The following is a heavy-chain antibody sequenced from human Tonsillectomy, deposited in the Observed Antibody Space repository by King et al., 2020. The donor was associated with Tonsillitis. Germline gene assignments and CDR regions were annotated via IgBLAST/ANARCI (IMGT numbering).Heavy chain of an antibody. Sequence: VQLVESGGGVVQPGRSLRLTCAAPGLIFSNYAMHWVRQAPGKGLEWLALIWEDGSNKYHADSVKGRFIISRDNSKNTLYLEMNSLRAEDTAVYYCVRASEYYDSRGLGYYYMDVWGEGTTVTVSS. CDR2: IWEDGSNK. V-gene: IGHV3-33*08. J-gene: IGHJ6*03. D-gene: IGHD3-22*01. CDR1: GLIFSNYA. CDR3: VRASEYYDSRGLGYYYMDV.